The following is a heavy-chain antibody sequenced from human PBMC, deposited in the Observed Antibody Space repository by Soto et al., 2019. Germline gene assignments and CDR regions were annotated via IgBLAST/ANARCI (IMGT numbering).Heavy chain of an antibody. CDR2: MNPNSGNT. Sequence: QVQLVQSGAEVKKPGASVKVSCKASGYTFTSYDINWVRQATGQGLERMGWMNPNSGNTGYAQKFQGRVTMTRNTSKGTAYRELSSLRSEDTAVYYCAREKCSYGMDVWGQGTTVTVSS. CDR3: AREKCSYGMDV. CDR1: GYTFTSYD. J-gene: IGHJ6*02. V-gene: IGHV1-8*01.